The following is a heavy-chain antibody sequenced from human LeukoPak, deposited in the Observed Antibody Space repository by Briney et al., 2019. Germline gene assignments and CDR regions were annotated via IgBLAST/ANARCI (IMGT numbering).Heavy chain of an antibody. CDR1: GGSISSSNW. CDR2: IYHSGST. V-gene: IGHV4-4*02. J-gene: IGHJ4*02. Sequence: SGTLSLTCAVSGGSISSSNWWSWVRQPPGKGLEWIGEIYHSGSTNYNPSLKSRVTMSVDTSKNQFSLKLSSVTAADTAVYYCARGAGSSWYYFDYWGQGTLVTVSS. CDR3: ARGAGSSWYYFDY. D-gene: IGHD6-13*01.